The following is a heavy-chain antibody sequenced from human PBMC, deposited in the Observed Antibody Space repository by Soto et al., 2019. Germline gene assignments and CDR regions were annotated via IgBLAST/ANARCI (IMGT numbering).Heavy chain of an antibody. V-gene: IGHV4-30-4*01. CDR2: IYYTGST. D-gene: IGHD6-6*01. J-gene: IGHJ4*02. Sequence: PSETLSRTCTVSGGSISSDDHYWSWIRQPPGKGLEWIGYIYYTGSTNYNPSLESRVTISVDTSKNQFSLKVNSVTAADTAVYCCARDRSNSPDFFDFWGQGTLVTVSS. CDR3: ARDRSNSPDFFDF. CDR1: GGSISSDDHY.